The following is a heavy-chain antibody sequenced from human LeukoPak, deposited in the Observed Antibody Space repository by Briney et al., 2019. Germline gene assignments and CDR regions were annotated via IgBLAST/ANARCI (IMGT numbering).Heavy chain of an antibody. Sequence: PGGSLRLSCEASGFMLSVYYMSWFRLAPGKGLEGIGYIGPTGSYTTYADSVRGRFTFSRDNAKNLLFLQMTDLRTEDTAVYYCARKLGGAQCGGDCFFDHWGQGTRVAVSS. CDR2: IGPTGSYT. J-gene: IGHJ4*02. V-gene: IGHV3-11*03. CDR1: GFMLSVYY. CDR3: ARKLGGAQCGGDCFFDH. D-gene: IGHD2-21*02.